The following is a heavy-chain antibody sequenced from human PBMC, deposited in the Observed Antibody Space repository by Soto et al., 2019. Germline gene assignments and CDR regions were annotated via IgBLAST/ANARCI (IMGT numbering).Heavy chain of an antibody. V-gene: IGHV3-20*04. J-gene: IGHJ4*02. CDR3: ARHGGTPALSFDY. D-gene: IGHD2-2*01. CDR2: INWIRGSI. CDR1: GLTSSRYT. Sequence: PGGSLRLSCAASGLTSSRYTMNWGRQARGKGLEWVSAINWIRGSINYADSVKGRFTISRDNAKNSPYLQMSSLRAEHTALYYCARHGGTPALSFDYWGQGTPVTVSS.